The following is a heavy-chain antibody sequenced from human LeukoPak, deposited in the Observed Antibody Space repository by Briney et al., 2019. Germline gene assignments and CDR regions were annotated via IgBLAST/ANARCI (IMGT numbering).Heavy chain of an antibody. CDR3: ARANDYTNPRGDY. J-gene: IGHJ4*02. CDR2: IIPIFGTA. CDR1: GGTFGTSV. D-gene: IGHD4-11*01. Sequence: SVKVSCKASGGTFGTSVISWVRQAPGQGLEWMGEIIPIFGTASYAQKFQGRVTITADESTTTAYMELSSLRSEDTAVYYCARANDYTNPRGDYWGQGTLATVSS. V-gene: IGHV1-69*01.